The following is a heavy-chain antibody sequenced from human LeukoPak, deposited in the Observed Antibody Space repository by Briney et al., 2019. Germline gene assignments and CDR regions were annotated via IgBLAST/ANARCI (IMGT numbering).Heavy chain of an antibody. D-gene: IGHD3-22*01. CDR3: ARVAWDYYDSSGRDAFDI. J-gene: IGHJ3*02. CDR1: GFTFSSYW. Sequence: GGSLRLSCAASGFTFSSYWVHWVRQAPGKGLVWVSRINSDGSSTSYADSVKGRFTISRDNAKNTLYLQMNSLRAEDTAVYYCARVAWDYYDSSGRDAFDIWGQGTMVTVSS. CDR2: INSDGSST. V-gene: IGHV3-74*01.